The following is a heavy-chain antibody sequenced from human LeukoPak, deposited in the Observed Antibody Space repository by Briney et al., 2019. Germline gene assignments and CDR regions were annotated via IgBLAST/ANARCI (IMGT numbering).Heavy chain of an antibody. CDR1: GYTFTSNE. V-gene: IGHV1-8*02. CDR3: ARYHSYDIARRYMDV. Sequence: GASVKVSCKASGYTFTSNEIHWVRQATGQGLEWMGWMNPNSGNTGYAQKFQGRVTMTRNTSISTAYMELSSLRSEDTAVYYCARYHSYDIARRYMDVWGKGTTVTISS. D-gene: IGHD3-22*01. CDR2: MNPNSGNT. J-gene: IGHJ6*03.